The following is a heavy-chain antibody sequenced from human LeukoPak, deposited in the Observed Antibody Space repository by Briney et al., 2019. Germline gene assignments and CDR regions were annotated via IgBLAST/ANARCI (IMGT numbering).Heavy chain of an antibody. Sequence: GESLKISCKGSGDTFATSWIGLVRQLPGKGLEWVWVIYPGDSRTRYNPSFHGQVSISADRSIDTAYLQWNSLKASDTAIYYCGRRKFSSPWSDPWGQGTLVTVSS. CDR3: GRRKFSSPWSDP. CDR1: GDTFATSW. V-gene: IGHV5-51*01. D-gene: IGHD2-2*01. CDR2: IYPGDSRT. J-gene: IGHJ5*02.